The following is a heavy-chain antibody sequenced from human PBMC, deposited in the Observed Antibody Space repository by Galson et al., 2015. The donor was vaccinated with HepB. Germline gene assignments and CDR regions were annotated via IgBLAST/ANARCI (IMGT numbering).Heavy chain of an antibody. J-gene: IGHJ6*02. Sequence: SLRLSCAASGFAFSSCGMHWVRQAPGKGLEWVAVISYDGSNKYYADSVKGRFTISRDNSKNTLYLQMNSLRAEDTAVYYCAKGQWSSAYYYYYGMDVWGQGTTVTVSS. CDR1: GFAFSSCG. CDR2: ISYDGSNK. V-gene: IGHV3-30*18. D-gene: IGHD2-8*01. CDR3: AKGQWSSAYYYYYGMDV.